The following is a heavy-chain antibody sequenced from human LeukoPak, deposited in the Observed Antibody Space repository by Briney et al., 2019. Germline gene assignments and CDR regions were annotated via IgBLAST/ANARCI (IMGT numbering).Heavy chain of an antibody. J-gene: IGHJ5*02. CDR3: ARLILDDFWSGYPNWFDP. V-gene: IGHV4-59*08. Sequence: SETLSLTCAVYGGSFSGYYWSWIRQPPGKGLEWIGYIYYSGNTNYNPSLKSRVTISVDTSKNQFSLKLSSVTAADTAVYYCARLILDDFWSGYPNWFDPWGQGTLVTVSS. D-gene: IGHD3-3*01. CDR2: IYYSGNT. CDR1: GGSFSGYY.